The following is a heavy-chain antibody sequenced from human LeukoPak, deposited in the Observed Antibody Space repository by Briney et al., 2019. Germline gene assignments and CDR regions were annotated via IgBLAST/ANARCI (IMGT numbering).Heavy chain of an antibody. CDR3: AKPISGGLAVTADWFDP. Sequence: GGSLRLSCEASGFASSFYAMSWLRQPPGEGLEWVSTINANSGTTSYAASVRGRFTISRDNSENTLYLQLNTLRAEDTAVYYCAKPISGGLAVTADWFDPWGQGTLVVVSS. CDR2: INANSGTT. J-gene: IGHJ5*01. V-gene: IGHV3-23*01. D-gene: IGHD6-19*01. CDR1: GFASSFYA.